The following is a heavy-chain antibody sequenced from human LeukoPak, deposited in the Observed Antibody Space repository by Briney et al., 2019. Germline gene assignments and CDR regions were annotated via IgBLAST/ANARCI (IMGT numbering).Heavy chain of an antibody. CDR1: GGSISTYY. CDR3: PRRYEGRTTPFDY. CDR2: IYYSGST. D-gene: IGHD2/OR15-2a*01. V-gene: IGHV4-59*01. J-gene: IGHJ4*02. Sequence: PSETLSPTGIVSGGSISTYYWSRIRQPPGKGLEWIGYIYYSGSTNYNPSLKSRVTISLDTSKNQFSLKLNSVTAADTAVYYCPRRYEGRTTPFDYWGLGTLVTVSS.